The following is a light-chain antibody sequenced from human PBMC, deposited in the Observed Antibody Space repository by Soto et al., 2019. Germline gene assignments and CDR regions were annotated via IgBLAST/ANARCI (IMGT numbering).Light chain of an antibody. CDR1: QTVGTNF. V-gene: IGKV3-20*01. J-gene: IGKJ1*01. CDR3: QHYSRTLPWT. CDR2: GTS. Sequence: EIVLTQSPGTLSLSPGETATLSCRASQTVGTNFLAWYQQKPGHAPRLLMFGTSNRATDIPDRFGGSGSGTDFTLTISRLEPEDVAVYYCQHYSRTLPWTFGQGTKVEIK.